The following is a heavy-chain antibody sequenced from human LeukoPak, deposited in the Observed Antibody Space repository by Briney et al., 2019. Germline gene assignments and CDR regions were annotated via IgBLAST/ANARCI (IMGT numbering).Heavy chain of an antibody. CDR1: GFTFNSYS. J-gene: IGHJ4*02. Sequence: PGGSLRLSCAASGFTFNSYSMNWVRQAPGKGLEWVSSISSSSSYIYYADSVKGRFTISRDNAKNSLYLQTNSLRAEDTAVYYCARGGVIGGEEFDYWGQGTLVTVSS. V-gene: IGHV3-21*01. CDR2: ISSSSSYI. D-gene: IGHD3-16*02. CDR3: ARGGVIGGEEFDY.